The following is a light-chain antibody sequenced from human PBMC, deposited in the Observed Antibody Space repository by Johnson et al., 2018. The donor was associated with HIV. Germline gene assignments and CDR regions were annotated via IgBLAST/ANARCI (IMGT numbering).Light chain of an antibody. J-gene: IGLJ1*01. V-gene: IGLV1-51*01. Sequence: QSALTQPPSVSAAPGQKVTISCSGSSSNIGNNYVSWYQQLPGRAPKLLIYDNNKRPSGIPDRFSGSESGSSATLGITGLQTGDEADYYCGTWDSGLRVSFFGTGTKVTVL. CDR1: SSNIGNNY. CDR2: DNN. CDR3: GTWDSGLRVSF.